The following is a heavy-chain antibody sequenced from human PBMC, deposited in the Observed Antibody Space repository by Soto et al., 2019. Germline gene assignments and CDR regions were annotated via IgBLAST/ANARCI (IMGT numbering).Heavy chain of an antibody. J-gene: IGHJ4*02. CDR1: GYTFTSYA. CDR2: INAYNGNT. D-gene: IGHD5-18*01. CDR3: ARDTAMALPDA. V-gene: IGHV1-18*01. Sequence: QVQLVQSGAEVKKPGASVKVSCKASGYTFTSYAISWVRQAPGQGLEWMGWINAYNGNTNSAQKLQGRVTMNTDTSTNTAYMELRSLRSDDTAVYYCARDTAMALPDAWGQGTLVTVSS.